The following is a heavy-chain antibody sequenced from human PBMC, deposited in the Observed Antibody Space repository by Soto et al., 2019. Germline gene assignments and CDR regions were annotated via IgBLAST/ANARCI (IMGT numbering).Heavy chain of an antibody. CDR1: GFTFSSYW. CDR2: IKQDGSEK. V-gene: IGHV3-7*01. CDR3: ARVNDYGDSLIVWYFDL. J-gene: IGHJ2*01. D-gene: IGHD4-17*01. Sequence: EVQLVESGGGLVQPGGSLRLSCAASGFTFSSYWMSWVRQAPGKGLEWVANIKQDGSEKYYVDSVKGRFTISRDNAKNSLYLQMNSLRAEDTAVYYCARVNDYGDSLIVWYFDLWGRGTLVTVSS.